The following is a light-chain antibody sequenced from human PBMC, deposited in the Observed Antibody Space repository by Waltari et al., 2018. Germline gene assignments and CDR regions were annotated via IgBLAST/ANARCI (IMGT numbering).Light chain of an antibody. CDR1: SSHVGGYNY. CDR3: CSYVGSNIYWV. J-gene: IGLJ3*02. V-gene: IGLV2-11*01. CDR2: DIH. Sequence: QSALTQPRSVSGSPGQSVTIPCTGTSSHVGGYNYVSWYQQHPDKAPELIIYDIHKRPAGVPDRFSGSKAGNTASLTISGLQAEDEADYYCCSYVGSNIYWVFGGGTKLTVL.